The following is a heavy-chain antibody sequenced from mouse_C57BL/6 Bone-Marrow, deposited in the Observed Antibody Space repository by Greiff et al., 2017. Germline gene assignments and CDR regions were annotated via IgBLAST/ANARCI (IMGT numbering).Heavy chain of an antibody. Sequence: DVKLQESGTVLARPGASVKMSCTTSGYTFTSYWMHWVKQRPGQGLEWIGAIYPGNRDTSYNQKFKGKAKLTAVTSASTAYMVRSSLTNEDSAVYYCTYPWFAYWGQGTLVTVSA. J-gene: IGHJ3*01. D-gene: IGHD5-5*01. CDR1: GYTFTSYW. CDR2: IYPGNRDT. CDR3: TYPWFAY. V-gene: IGHV1-5*01.